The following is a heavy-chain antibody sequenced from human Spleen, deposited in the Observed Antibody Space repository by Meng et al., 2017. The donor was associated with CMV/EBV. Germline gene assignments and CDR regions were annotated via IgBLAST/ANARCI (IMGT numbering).Heavy chain of an antibody. J-gene: IGHJ4*02. CDR1: GFSVGNYS. CDR2: ISSKSRTI. CDR3: ARDNYLYDSSGYYFPGSFDY. Sequence: GESLKISCGASGFSVGNYSINWVRQAPGKGLEWLSYISSKSRTIYYADSVKGRFTISRDNAKNSLYLQMDSLKPEDTAVYYCARDNYLYDSSGYYFPGSFDYWGQGVLVTVSS. D-gene: IGHD3-22*01. V-gene: IGHV3-48*04.